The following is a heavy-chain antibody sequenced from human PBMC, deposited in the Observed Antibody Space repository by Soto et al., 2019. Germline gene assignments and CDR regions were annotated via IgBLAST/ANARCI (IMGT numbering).Heavy chain of an antibody. CDR1: GGSISSGDYY. J-gene: IGHJ3*02. V-gene: IGHV4-30-4*01. CDR3: ARDTMVDAFDI. Sequence: SETLSLTCTVSGGSISSGDYYWSWIRQPPGKGLEWIGYIYYSGSTYYNPSLKSRVTISVDTSKNQFSLKLSSVTAADTAVYYCARDTMVDAFDIWGQGTMVTVSS. CDR2: IYYSGST. D-gene: IGHD3-10*01.